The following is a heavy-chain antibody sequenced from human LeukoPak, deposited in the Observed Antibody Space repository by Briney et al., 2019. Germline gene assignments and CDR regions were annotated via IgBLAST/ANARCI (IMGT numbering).Heavy chain of an antibody. V-gene: IGHV3-74*01. CDR3: ARDVQAGPGY. CDR2: INSDGSRT. J-gene: IGHJ4*02. Sequence: PGGSLRLSCAASGFXFSSYWIHWVRQAPGKGLVWVSRINSDGSRTTYADSVKGRFTISRDNAKNTLHLQMNSLRAEDTAVYYCARDVQAGPGYWGQGTLVTVSS. D-gene: IGHD6-19*01. CDR1: GFXFSSYW.